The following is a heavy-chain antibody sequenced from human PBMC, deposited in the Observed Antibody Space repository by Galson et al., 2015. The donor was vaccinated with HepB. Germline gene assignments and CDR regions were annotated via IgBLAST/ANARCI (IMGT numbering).Heavy chain of an antibody. CDR2: IGSKAHNYAT. Sequence: SLRLSCAASGFTFSGSAMHWVRQASGKGLEWVGRIGSKAHNYATAYVASVKGGFTISRDDSKRTAYLQMNSLKTEDTAVYYCTRLGDLSGYSSKWGQGTLVTVSS. CDR1: GFTFSGSA. J-gene: IGHJ4*02. V-gene: IGHV3-73*01. D-gene: IGHD6-13*01. CDR3: TRLGDLSGYSSK.